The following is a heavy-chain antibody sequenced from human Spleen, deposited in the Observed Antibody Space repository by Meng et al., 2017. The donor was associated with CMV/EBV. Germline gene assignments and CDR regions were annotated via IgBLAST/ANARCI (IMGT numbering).Heavy chain of an antibody. D-gene: IGHD7-27*01. CDR3: ARATGGVHAFDV. J-gene: IGHJ3*01. Sequence: WAGHGFTFTGYTVGWGRQAPGKGREWVSSINGRSDYIYYADSLKRRFTVSRDNDKNSLYLQRSSLRADDTAVYYCARATGGVHAFDVWGQGTMVTVSS. V-gene: IGHV3-21*06. CDR1: GFTFTGYT. CDR2: INGRSDYI.